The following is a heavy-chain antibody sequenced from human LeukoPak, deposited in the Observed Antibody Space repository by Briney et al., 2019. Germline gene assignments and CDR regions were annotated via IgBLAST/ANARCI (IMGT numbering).Heavy chain of an antibody. CDR3: ASWAMITFGGVVAVDI. CDR2: ISSSSSYT. V-gene: IGHV3-11*06. J-gene: IGHJ3*02. Sequence: GGSLRLSCAASGFTFSDYYMSWIRRAPGKGLEWVSYISSSSSYTNYADSVKGRFTISRDNAKNSLYLQMNSLRAEDTAVYYCASWAMITFGGVVAVDIWGQGTMVTVSS. CDR1: GFTFSDYY. D-gene: IGHD3-16*01.